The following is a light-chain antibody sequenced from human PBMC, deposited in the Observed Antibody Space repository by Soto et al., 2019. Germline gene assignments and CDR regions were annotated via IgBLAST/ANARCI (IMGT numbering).Light chain of an antibody. J-gene: IGKJ1*01. CDR3: QHYNSYSEA. CDR1: QDIEDD. CDR2: ATS. Sequence: AIQMTQSPSSLSASVGDTVTITCRASQDIEDDLGWYQQKPGKAPKLLIYATSSLQSGVPSRFSGSGSGTDFSLSIRSLQPEDSATYYCQHYNSYSEAFGQGTKVELK. V-gene: IGKV1-6*01.